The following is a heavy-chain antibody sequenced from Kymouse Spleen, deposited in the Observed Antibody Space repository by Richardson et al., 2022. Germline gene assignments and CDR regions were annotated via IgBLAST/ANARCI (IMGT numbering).Heavy chain of an antibody. J-gene: IGHJ6*02. CDR3: TTDQEAALYYYYGMDV. V-gene: IGHV3-15*01. D-gene: IGHD2-15*01,IGHD2-2*02,IGHD6-19*01. CDR2: IKSKTDGGTT. CDR1: GFTFSNAW. Sequence: EVQLVESGGGLVKPGGSLRLSCAASGFTFSNAWMSWVRQAPGKGLEWVGRIKSKTDGGTTDYAAPVKGRFTISRDDSKNTLYLQMNSLKTEDTAVYYCTTDQEAALYYYYGMDVWGQGTTVTVSS.